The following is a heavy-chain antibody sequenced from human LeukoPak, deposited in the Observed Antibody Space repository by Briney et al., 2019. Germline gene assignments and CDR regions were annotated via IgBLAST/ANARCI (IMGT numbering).Heavy chain of an antibody. CDR3: ARQDSNSGVFDY. D-gene: IGHD6-6*01. CDR2: VYPGDSDT. Sequence: GESLKISCKGSGYSFTTYWIGWVRQMPGKGLEWMGIVYPGDSDTRYSPSFQGQVTISADKSITTAFLQWSSLKASDTAIYYCARQDSNSGVFDYWGQGTLVTVSS. V-gene: IGHV5-51*01. J-gene: IGHJ4*02. CDR1: GYSFTTYW.